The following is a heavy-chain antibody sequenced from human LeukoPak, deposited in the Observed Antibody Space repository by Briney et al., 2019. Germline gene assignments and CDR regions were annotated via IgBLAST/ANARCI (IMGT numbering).Heavy chain of an antibody. CDR3: ARGGYYYEADY. J-gene: IGHJ4*02. CDR2: IYYSGST. V-gene: IGHV4-30-4*01. CDR1: GGSISSGDYY. Sequence: SETLSLTCTVSGGSISSGDYYWSWIRQPPGKGLEWIGYIYYSGSTYYNPSLKSRVTISVDTSKNQFSLKLSSVTAADMAVYYCARGGYYYEADYWGQGTLVTVSS. D-gene: IGHD3-22*01.